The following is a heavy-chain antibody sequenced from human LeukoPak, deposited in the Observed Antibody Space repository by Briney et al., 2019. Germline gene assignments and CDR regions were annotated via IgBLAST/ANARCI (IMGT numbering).Heavy chain of an antibody. CDR1: GFTFTGHY. V-gene: IGHV1-2*02. CDR3: ARFGIQLWKGFDY. D-gene: IGHD5-18*01. CDR2: INPNSGGT. J-gene: IGHJ4*02. Sequence: ASVKVSCKASGFTFTGHYMHWIRQAPGQGLEWMGWINPNSGGTNYAQKFQGRVTMTRDTSISTAYMELSRLRSDGTAVYYCARFGIQLWKGFDYWGQGTLVTVSS.